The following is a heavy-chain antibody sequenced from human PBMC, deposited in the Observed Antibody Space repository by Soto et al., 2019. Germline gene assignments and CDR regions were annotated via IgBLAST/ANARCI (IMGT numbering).Heavy chain of an antibody. V-gene: IGHV1-69*13. J-gene: IGHJ6*02. Sequence: SVKVSCKASGGTFSSYAISWVRQAPGQGLEWMGGIIPIFGTANYAQKFQGRDTITADESTSTAYMELSSLRSEGTAVYYCARTPDILTGTYYYGMDVWGQGTTVTVSS. CDR1: GGTFSSYA. CDR3: ARTPDILTGTYYYGMDV. D-gene: IGHD3-9*01. CDR2: IIPIFGTA.